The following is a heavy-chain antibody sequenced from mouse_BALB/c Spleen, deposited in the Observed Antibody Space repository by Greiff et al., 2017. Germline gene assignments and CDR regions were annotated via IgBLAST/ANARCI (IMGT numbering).Heavy chain of an antibody. V-gene: IGHV14-3*02. J-gene: IGHJ2*01. CDR1: GFYIKDTY. Sequence: VQLQQSGAELVKPGASVKLSCTASGFYIKDTYMHWVKQRPEQGLEWIGRIDPANGNTKYDPKFQGKATIPADTSANTAYLQLSSLTSEDTAVYYCATSAAYFDYWGQGTTLTGSS. CDR2: IDPANGNT. D-gene: IGHD1-2*01. CDR3: ATSAAYFDY.